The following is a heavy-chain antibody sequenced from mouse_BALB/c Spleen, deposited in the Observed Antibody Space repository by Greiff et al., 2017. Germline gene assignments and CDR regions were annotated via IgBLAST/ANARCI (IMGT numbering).Heavy chain of an antibody. CDR1: GFTFSSYT. V-gene: IGHV5-9*03. Sequence: EVKVVESGGGLVKPGGSLKLSCAASGFTFSSYTMSWVRQTPEKRLEWVATISSGGGNTYYPDSVKGRFTISRDNAKNNLYLQMSSLRSEDTALYYCARGPDGYAGFAYWGQGTLVTVSA. D-gene: IGHD2-2*01. CDR3: ARGPDGYAGFAY. CDR2: ISSGGGNT. J-gene: IGHJ3*01.